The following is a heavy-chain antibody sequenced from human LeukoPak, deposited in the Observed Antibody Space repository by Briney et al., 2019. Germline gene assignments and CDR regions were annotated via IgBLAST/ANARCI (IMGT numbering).Heavy chain of an antibody. CDR3: ARDFGIAVAGHFDC. Sequence: ASVKVSCKASGYSFTSYYVHWVRQAPGQGLEWMGIINPSGGSTTYAQKFQGRVTMTRDMSTSTVYMELSSLRSEDTAVYYCARDFGIAVAGHFDCWGQGTLVTVSS. CDR1: GYSFTSYY. D-gene: IGHD6-19*01. V-gene: IGHV1-46*01. CDR2: INPSGGST. J-gene: IGHJ4*02.